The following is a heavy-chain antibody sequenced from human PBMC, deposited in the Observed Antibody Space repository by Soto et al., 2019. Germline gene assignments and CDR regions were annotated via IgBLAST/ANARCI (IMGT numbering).Heavy chain of an antibody. V-gene: IGHV3-74*01. CDR2: INSDGSST. Sequence: LRLSCAASGSTFSSYWMHWVRQAPGKGLVWVSRINSDGSSTSYADSVKGRFTISRDNAKNTLYLQMNSLRAEDTAVYYCATRYYYGSGSMYGMDVWGQGTTVTVSS. D-gene: IGHD3-10*01. CDR3: ATRYYYGSGSMYGMDV. CDR1: GSTFSSYW. J-gene: IGHJ6*02.